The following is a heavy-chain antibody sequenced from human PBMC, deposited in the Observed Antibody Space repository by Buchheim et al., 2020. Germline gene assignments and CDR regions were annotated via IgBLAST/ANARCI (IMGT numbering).Heavy chain of an antibody. V-gene: IGHV3-30*04. J-gene: IGHJ6*02. CDR3: ARSKLLGAVAGMDYYYGMDV. D-gene: IGHD6-19*01. Sequence: QVQLMESGGGVVQPGRSLRLSCAASGFTFSSYAMHWVRQAPGKGLEWVAVISYDGSNKYYADSVKGRFTISRDNSKNTLYLQMNSLRAEDTAVYYCARSKLLGAVAGMDYYYGMDVWGQGTT. CDR2: ISYDGSNK. CDR1: GFTFSSYA.